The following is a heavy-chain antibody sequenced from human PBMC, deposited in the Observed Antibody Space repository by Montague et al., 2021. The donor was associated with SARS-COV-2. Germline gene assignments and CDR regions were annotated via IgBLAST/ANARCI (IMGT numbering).Heavy chain of an antibody. D-gene: IGHD1-26*01. CDR3: ARVGFGHYDAVDV. Sequence: PALVKPTQTLTLTCSFSGFSLSTTGMCLSWIRQPPGKALEWLALIDLAGDKYYSTSLKTRLTISKYTSKDQVVLTMTKMDPVDTATYYCARVGFGHYDAVDVWGQGTTVTVSS. J-gene: IGHJ6*02. V-gene: IGHV2-70*13. CDR1: GFSLSTTGMC. CDR2: IDLAGDK.